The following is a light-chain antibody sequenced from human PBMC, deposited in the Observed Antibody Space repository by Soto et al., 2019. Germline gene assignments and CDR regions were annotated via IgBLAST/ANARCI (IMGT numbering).Light chain of an antibody. J-gene: IGKJ1*01. CDR2: GAS. CDR1: QSVSNNY. V-gene: IGKV3-20*01. Sequence: EIVLTQSPGTLSLSPGERATLSCRASQSVSNNYLAWYQQKPDQAPRLLIYGASNRASGNPARFSGSGFGTDFTFTISSLEPEEFAVYYCQQYGSSGTFGQATKVEIK. CDR3: QQYGSSGT.